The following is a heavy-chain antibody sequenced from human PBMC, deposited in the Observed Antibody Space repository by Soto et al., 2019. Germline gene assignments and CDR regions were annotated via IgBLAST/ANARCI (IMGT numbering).Heavy chain of an antibody. CDR2: MYHSGST. CDR1: GGSISSGGYS. V-gene: IGHV4-30-2*01. D-gene: IGHD2-2*01. J-gene: IGHJ4*02. Sequence: QLQLQESGSGLVKPSQTLSLTCAVSGGSISSGGYSWSWIRQPPGKGLEWIGYMYHSGSTYYNPSLKSRVTLSIDRSNTQFSLKLSSVTAADTAVSYCARVPAYWGQGILVTVSS. CDR3: ARVPAY.